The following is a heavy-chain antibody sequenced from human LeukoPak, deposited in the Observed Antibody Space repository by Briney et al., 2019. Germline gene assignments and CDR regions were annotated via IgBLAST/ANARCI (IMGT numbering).Heavy chain of an antibody. V-gene: IGHV4-34*01. CDR1: GGSFRGYY. Sequence: SETLSLTCAVYGGSFRGYYWSWLRQPPGKGLEWIGEINHSGSTNYNPSLKSRVTISVDTSKNQFSLKLSSVTAADTAVYYCARDPKYYYGSGSSPHWVWGQGTTVTVSS. CDR3: ARDPKYYYGSGSSPHWV. J-gene: IGHJ6*02. CDR2: INHSGST. D-gene: IGHD3-10*01.